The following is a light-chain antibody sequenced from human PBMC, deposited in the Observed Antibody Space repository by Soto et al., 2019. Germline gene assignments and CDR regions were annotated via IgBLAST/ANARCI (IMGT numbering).Light chain of an antibody. Sequence: ERVMTQSPATLSVSPGERTTLSCRASQSVNSNLAWYQQKPVQAPRLLIYGASTRATGIPAGFSGSGSRTEFTLSISSLRSEDFAVYYCQQYDSWPTFGQGNKVELK. J-gene: IGKJ1*01. CDR1: QSVNSN. CDR3: QQYDSWPT. V-gene: IGKV3-15*01. CDR2: GAS.